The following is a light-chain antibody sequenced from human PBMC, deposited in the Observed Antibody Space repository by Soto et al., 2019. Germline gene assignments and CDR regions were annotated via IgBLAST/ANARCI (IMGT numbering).Light chain of an antibody. CDR2: DNN. Sequence: QSVLTQPPSVSAAPGHKVTISCSGTASNIGNDYVSWYQQLPGEAPQLLIYDNNRRPSGIPDRFSGSRSDTSATLGITGLQTGDEADYYCGAWDSSLNVYVFGNGTKVTVL. J-gene: IGLJ1*01. V-gene: IGLV1-51*01. CDR3: GAWDSSLNVYV. CDR1: ASNIGNDY.